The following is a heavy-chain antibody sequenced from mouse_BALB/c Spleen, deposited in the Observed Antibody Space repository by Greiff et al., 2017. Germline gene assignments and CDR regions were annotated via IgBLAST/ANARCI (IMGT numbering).Heavy chain of an antibody. CDR2: ISSGGSYT. CDR1: GFTFSSYA. D-gene: IGHD1-1*01. CDR3: AKIGYYYGSSNAMDY. V-gene: IGHV5-9-3*01. J-gene: IGHJ4*01. Sequence: EVQLVESGGGLVKPGGSLKLSCAASGFTFSSYAMSWVRQTPEKRLEWVATISSGGSYTYYPDSVKGRFTISRDNAKNTLYLQMSSLRSEDTAMYYCAKIGYYYGSSNAMDYWGQGTSVTVSS.